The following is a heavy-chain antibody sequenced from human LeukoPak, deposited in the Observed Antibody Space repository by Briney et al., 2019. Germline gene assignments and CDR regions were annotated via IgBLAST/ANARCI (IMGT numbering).Heavy chain of an antibody. CDR2: ISYDGSNK. D-gene: IGHD3-22*01. V-gene: IGHV3-30-3*01. CDR1: GFTFSSYA. CDR3: AREDYYDSSGRYTGGGYFDY. Sequence: AGGSLRLSCAASGFTFSSYAMHWVRQAPGKGLEWVAVISYDGSNKYYADSVKGRFTISRDNSKDTLYLQMNSLRAEDTAVYYCAREDYYDSSGRYTGGGYFDYWGQGTLVTVSS. J-gene: IGHJ4*02.